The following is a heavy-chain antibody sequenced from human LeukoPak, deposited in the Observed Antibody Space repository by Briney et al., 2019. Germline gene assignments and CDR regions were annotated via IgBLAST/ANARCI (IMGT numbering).Heavy chain of an antibody. J-gene: IGHJ4*02. D-gene: IGHD3-22*01. V-gene: IGHV3-7*01. CDR2: IKQDGSEK. Sequence: GGSLRLSCAASGFTFSSYWMSWVRQAPGKGLEWVANIKQDGSEKYYVDSVKGRFTISRDNAKNSLYLQMNSLRAEDTAVYYCARDLDYYDSSGPKGYWGQGTLVTVSS. CDR1: GFTFSSYW. CDR3: ARDLDYYDSSGPKGY.